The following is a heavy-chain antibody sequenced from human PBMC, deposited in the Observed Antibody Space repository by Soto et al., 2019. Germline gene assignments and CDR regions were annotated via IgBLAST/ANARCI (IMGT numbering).Heavy chain of an antibody. V-gene: IGHV1-8*01. D-gene: IGHD3-22*01. Sequence: QVQLVQSGAEVKKPGASVKVSCKASGYTFTSYDVNWVRQATGQGLEWMGWMNPNSGNTGYAQKFQGIVTMTRNTSISTAYMEPSRLRSEDTAVYYCARELTMVVDNWGQGTLVAVSS. J-gene: IGHJ4*02. CDR1: GYTFTSYD. CDR3: ARELTMVVDN. CDR2: MNPNSGNT.